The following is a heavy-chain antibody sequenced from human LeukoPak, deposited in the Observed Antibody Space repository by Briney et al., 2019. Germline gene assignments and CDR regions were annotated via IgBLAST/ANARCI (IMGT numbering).Heavy chain of an antibody. CDR1: GFSLSTSGMC. V-gene: IGHV2-70*01. Sequence: ESGPTLVNPTQTLTLTCTFSGFSLSTSGMCLSWIRQPPGKALEWLALIDWDDDKYYSTSLKTRLTISKDTSKNQVVLTMTNMDPVDTATYYCARSAKGSGWYYFDYWGQGTLVTVSS. D-gene: IGHD6-19*01. CDR3: ARSAKGSGWYYFDY. CDR2: IDWDDDK. J-gene: IGHJ4*02.